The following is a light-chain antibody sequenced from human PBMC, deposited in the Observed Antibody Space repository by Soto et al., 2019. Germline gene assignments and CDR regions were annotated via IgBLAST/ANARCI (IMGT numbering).Light chain of an antibody. CDR1: QSVSSN. Sequence: EIVMTQSPATLSVSPGERATLSCRASQSVSSNLAWYQQKPGQAPRLLIYGASTRATGVPARFSGSGSGAEFTLTISRLQSEEFAVYYCQQYNKWPQTFGQGTKVEIK. CDR3: QQYNKWPQT. J-gene: IGKJ1*01. V-gene: IGKV3-15*01. CDR2: GAS.